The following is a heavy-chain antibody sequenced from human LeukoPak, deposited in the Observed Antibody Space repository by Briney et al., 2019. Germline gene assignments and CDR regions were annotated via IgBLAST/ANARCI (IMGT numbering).Heavy chain of an antibody. CDR3: ARDSIVRGNIGNDMDV. J-gene: IGHJ6*03. CDR1: GFTFSSCW. Sequence: GGSLRLSCAASGFTFSSCWMSWVRQAPGKGQEWVANIKQDGSEKYYVDSVKGRFTISRDNAKNSLYLQMNSLRAGDTAVYYCARDSIVRGNIGNDMDVWGKGTTVTVSS. V-gene: IGHV3-7*03. CDR2: IKQDGSEK. D-gene: IGHD2-8*01.